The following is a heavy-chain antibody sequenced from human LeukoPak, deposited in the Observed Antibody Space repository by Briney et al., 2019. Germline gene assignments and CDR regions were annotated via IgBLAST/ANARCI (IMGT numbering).Heavy chain of an antibody. CDR3: ARLVWDTTMADGDIDS. CDR1: GFTFSSYS. V-gene: IGHV3-21*01. D-gene: IGHD5-18*01. CDR2: ISSASTYI. J-gene: IGHJ4*02. Sequence: GGSLRLSCAASGFTFSSYSMNWVRQAPGKGLEWVSSISSASTYIYYADSVKGRFTISRDNAKNSLYMQMNTLRAEDTAMYYCARLVWDTTMADGDIDSWGQGTLLIVSS.